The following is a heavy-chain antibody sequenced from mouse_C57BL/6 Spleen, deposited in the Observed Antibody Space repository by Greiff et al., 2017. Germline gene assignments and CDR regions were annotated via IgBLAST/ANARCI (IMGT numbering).Heavy chain of an antibody. V-gene: IGHV1-82*01. CDR3: ARWGYGRTAFDY. CDR1: GYAFSSSW. Sequence: LQESGPELVKPGASVKISCKASGYAFSSSWMNWVKQRPGKGLEWIGRIYPGDGDTNYNGKFKGKATLTADKSSSTAYMQLSSLTSEDSAVYFCARWGYGRTAFDYWGQGTTLTVSS. J-gene: IGHJ2*01. CDR2: IYPGDGDT. D-gene: IGHD2-2*01.